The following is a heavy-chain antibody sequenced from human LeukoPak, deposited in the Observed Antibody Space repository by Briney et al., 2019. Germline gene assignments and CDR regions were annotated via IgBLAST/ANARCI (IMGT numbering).Heavy chain of an antibody. CDR1: GFTFTSYD. D-gene: IGHD2-2*01. J-gene: IGHJ4*02. V-gene: IGHV1-8*01. CDR2: MNPNTGDT. CDR3: ARLPEDHPSQYYFDY. Sequence: ASVKVSCKASGFTFTSYDINWVRQASGQGLEWMGWMNPNTGDTGYAQKFQGRVTMTRDISISTAYMELRGLRSEDTAVYYCARLPEDHPSQYYFDYWGQGTLVTVSS.